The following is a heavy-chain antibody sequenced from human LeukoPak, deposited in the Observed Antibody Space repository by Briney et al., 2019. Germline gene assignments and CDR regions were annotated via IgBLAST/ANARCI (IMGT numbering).Heavy chain of an antibody. V-gene: IGHV3-30*02. J-gene: IGHJ4*02. CDR2: FRYDGSNM. CDR3: ALWNYEIDS. D-gene: IGHD1-7*01. Sequence: GGSLRLSCAASGFTFSSYAMHWVRQVPGKGLEWVAFFRYDGSNMYYADSVKGRFTISRNNSRNTLYLRMDSLRPEDTALYYCALWNYEIDSWGQGTLVAVSS. CDR1: GFTFSSYA.